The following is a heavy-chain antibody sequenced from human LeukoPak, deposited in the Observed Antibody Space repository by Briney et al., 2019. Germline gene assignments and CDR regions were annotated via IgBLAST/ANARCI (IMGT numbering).Heavy chain of an antibody. CDR3: ARDLVSSIGYGMDV. J-gene: IGHJ6*02. CDR1: GFTFSSYG. CDR2: TWYDGSNK. D-gene: IGHD6-13*01. Sequence: PGRSLRLSCAASGFTFSSYGMHWVRQAPGKGLEWVAVTWYDGSNKYYADSVKGRFTISRDNSKNTLYLQMNSLRAEDTAVYYCARDLVSSIGYGMDVWGQGTTVTVSS. V-gene: IGHV3-33*01.